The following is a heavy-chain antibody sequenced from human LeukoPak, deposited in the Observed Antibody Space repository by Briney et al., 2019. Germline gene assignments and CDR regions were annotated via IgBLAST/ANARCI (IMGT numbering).Heavy chain of an antibody. CDR2: IYTSGST. D-gene: IGHD6-13*01. CDR1: GGSISSYY. J-gene: IGHJ5*02. CDR3: AREEYSSSWYWFDP. V-gene: IGHV4-4*07. Sequence: SETLSLTCTVSGGSISSYYWSWIRQPAGKGLEWIGRIYTSGSTNYNPSLKSRVTMSVGTSKNQFSLKLSSVTAADTAVYYCAREEYSSSWYWFDPWGQGTLVTVSS.